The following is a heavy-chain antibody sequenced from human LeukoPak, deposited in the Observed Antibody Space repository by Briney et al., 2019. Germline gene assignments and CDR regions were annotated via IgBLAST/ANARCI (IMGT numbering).Heavy chain of an antibody. CDR3: PRDREYCSSTSCYRPYGMDV. CDR2: ISYDGSNK. D-gene: IGHD2-2*01. J-gene: IGHJ6*02. Sequence: GKSLRLSCAASGFTFSSYGMHWVRQAPGKGLEWVAVISYDGSNKYYADSVKGRFTISRDNSKNTLYLQMNSLRAEDTAVYYCPRDREYCSSTSCYRPYGMDVWGQGTTVTVSS. CDR1: GFTFSSYG. V-gene: IGHV3-30*03.